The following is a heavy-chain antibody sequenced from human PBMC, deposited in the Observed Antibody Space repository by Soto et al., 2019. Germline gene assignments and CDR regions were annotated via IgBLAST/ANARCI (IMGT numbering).Heavy chain of an antibody. Sequence: ASVKVSCKASGYTFTSYYMHWVRQAPGQGLEWMGRINPNNGNTSYAQKLQGRVIMTRDTSTSTAYMDLRSLRSDDTAVYYCARWSRNYGIDVWGQGTTVTVSS. CDR1: GYTFTSYY. CDR3: ARWSRNYGIDV. V-gene: IGHV1-46*01. CDR2: INPNNGNT. J-gene: IGHJ6*02.